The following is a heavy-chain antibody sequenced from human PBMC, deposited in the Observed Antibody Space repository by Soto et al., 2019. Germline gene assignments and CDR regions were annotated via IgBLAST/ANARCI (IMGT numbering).Heavy chain of an antibody. Sequence: SETLSLTXAVSGYSISSGYYWGWIRQPPGKGLEWIGSIYHSGSTYYNPSLKSRVTISVDTSKNQFSLKLSPVTAAATAVYSCARARPLVYRSGGSCPKTLFDCWGQGTLVAVSS. CDR2: IYHSGST. V-gene: IGHV4-38-2*01. CDR1: GYSISSGYY. CDR3: ARARPLVYRSGGSCPKTLFDC. J-gene: IGHJ4*02. D-gene: IGHD2-15*01.